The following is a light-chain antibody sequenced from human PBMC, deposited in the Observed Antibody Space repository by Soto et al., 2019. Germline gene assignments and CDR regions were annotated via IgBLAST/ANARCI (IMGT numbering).Light chain of an antibody. V-gene: IGKV1-9*01. Sequence: IQLTQSPSSLSASVGDRVTITCRASQGISSYLAWYQQKPGKAPKLLIYAASTLQSGVPSRFSGTGSGTEFTLTISSLQPDDFATYYCQQYKSYWTFGQGT. J-gene: IGKJ1*01. CDR2: AAS. CDR1: QGISSY. CDR3: QQYKSYWT.